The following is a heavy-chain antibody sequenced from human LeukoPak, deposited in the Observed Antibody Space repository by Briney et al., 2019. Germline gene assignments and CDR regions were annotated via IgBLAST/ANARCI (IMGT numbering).Heavy chain of an antibody. CDR2: INSDGSST. D-gene: IGHD2-2*01. CDR3: ARVGPAALFDY. CDR1: GFTFSNYW. J-gene: IGHJ4*02. V-gene: IGHV3-74*01. Sequence: PGGSLRLSCAASGFTFSNYWMHWVRQAPGKGLVWVSRINSDGSSTSYAHSVKGRFTISRDNAKNTLYLQMNSLRAEDTAVYYCARVGPAALFDYWGKGTLVTVSS.